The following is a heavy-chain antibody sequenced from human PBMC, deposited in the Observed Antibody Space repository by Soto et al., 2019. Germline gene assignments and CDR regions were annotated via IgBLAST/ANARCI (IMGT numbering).Heavy chain of an antibody. J-gene: IGHJ4*02. CDR2: IYWDDDK. Sequence: QITLKESGPTLVKPTQTLTLTCTFSGFSLSTSGVGVGWIRQPPGKALEWLALIYWDDDKRYSPSLKSRLTITKDTSKNQVVLTMTNMDPVDTATYYCAHSVRVATFGGVIALDYWGQGTLVTVSS. CDR3: AHSVRVATFGGVIALDY. D-gene: IGHD3-16*02. V-gene: IGHV2-5*02. CDR1: GFSLSTSGVG.